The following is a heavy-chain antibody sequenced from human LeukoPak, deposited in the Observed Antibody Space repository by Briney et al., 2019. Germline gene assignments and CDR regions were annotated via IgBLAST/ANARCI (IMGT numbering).Heavy chain of an antibody. CDR3: ARAITMLRGVIITPLYSYYGMDV. CDR1: GITFSSYG. CDR2: IWFDGSNK. Sequence: GRSLRLSCAASGITFSSYGMHWVRQAPGKGLEWVAIIWFDGSNKYYADSVKGRFTISRDNSKNTLYLQMSSLRAEDTAVYYCARAITMLRGVIITPLYSYYGMDVWGQGTTVTVSS. J-gene: IGHJ6*02. D-gene: IGHD3-10*01. V-gene: IGHV3-33*01.